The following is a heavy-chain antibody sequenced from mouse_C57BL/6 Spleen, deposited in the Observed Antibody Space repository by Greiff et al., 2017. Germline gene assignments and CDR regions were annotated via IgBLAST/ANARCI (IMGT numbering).Heavy chain of an antibody. CDR2: IYPGDGDT. V-gene: IGHV1-80*01. CDR3: AREGLVYAMDY. CDR1: GYAFSSYW. Sequence: QVQLKESGAELVKPGASVKISCKASGYAFSSYWMNWVKQRPGKGLEWIGQIYPGDGDTNYNGKFKGKATLTADKSSSTAYMQLSSLTSEDSAVYFCAREGLVYAMDYWGQGTSVTVSS. J-gene: IGHJ4*01. D-gene: IGHD2-2*01.